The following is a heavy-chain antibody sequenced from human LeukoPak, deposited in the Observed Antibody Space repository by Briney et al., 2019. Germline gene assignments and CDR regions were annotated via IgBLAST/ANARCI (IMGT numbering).Heavy chain of an antibody. D-gene: IGHD1-26*01. CDR3: AKGGPYSGSYREDYYGMDV. J-gene: IGHJ6*02. CDR2: ISYDGSNK. V-gene: IGHV3-30*18. CDR1: GFTFSSYG. Sequence: PGRSLRLSCAASGFTFSSYGMHWVRQAPGKGLEWVAVISYDGSNKYYADSVKGRFTISRDNSKNTLYLQMNSLRAEDTAVYYCAKGGPYSGSYREDYYGMDVWGQGTTVTVSS.